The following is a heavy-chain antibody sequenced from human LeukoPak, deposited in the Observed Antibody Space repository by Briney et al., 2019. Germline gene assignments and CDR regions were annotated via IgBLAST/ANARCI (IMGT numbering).Heavy chain of an antibody. CDR2: INHSGST. CDR3: AGGINVLLWFGELSPNYYYGMDV. J-gene: IGHJ6*02. V-gene: IGHV4-34*01. D-gene: IGHD3-10*01. CDR1: GGSFSGYY. Sequence: SETLSLTCAVYGGSFSGYYWSWIRQPPGKGLEWIGEINHSGSTNYNPSLKSRVTISVDTSKNQFSLKLSSVTAADTAVYYCAGGINVLLWFGELSPNYYYGMDVWGQGTTVTVSS.